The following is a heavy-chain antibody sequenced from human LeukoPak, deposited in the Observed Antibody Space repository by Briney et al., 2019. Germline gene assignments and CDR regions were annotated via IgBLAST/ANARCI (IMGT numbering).Heavy chain of an antibody. V-gene: IGHV3-20*04. CDR3: ARDHPSGRNNYYYYMDV. CDR1: GFTFDDYG. Sequence: GGSLRLSCAASGFTFDDYGMSWVRQAPGKGLEWVSGINWNGGSTGYADSVKGRFTISRDNAKNSLYLQMNSLRAEDTALYYCARDHPSGRNNYYYYMDVWGKGTTVTVSS. CDR2: INWNGGST. J-gene: IGHJ6*03. D-gene: IGHD1-26*01.